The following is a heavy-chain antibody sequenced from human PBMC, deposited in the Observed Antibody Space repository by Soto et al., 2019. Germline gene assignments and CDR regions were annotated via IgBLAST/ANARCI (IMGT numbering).Heavy chain of an antibody. CDR1: GGTFSSYA. Sequence: QVQLVQSGAEVKKPGSSVKVSCKASGGTFSSYAISWVRQAPGQGLEWMGGIIPIFGTANYAQKFQGRVTITADKSTSTDYMKLSSQRSEDTVVYYCTRAPIVVVVAATPLLYYYCMDVWGHGTTVTVSS. D-gene: IGHD2-15*01. J-gene: IGHJ6*02. CDR2: IIPIFGTA. V-gene: IGHV1-69*06. CDR3: TRAPIVVVVAATPLLYYYCMDV.